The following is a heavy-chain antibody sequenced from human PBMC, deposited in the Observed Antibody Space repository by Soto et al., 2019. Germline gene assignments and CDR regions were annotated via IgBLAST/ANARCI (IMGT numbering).Heavy chain of an antibody. CDR2: INAGNGNT. CDR3: ARSSGWYVWFDP. D-gene: IGHD6-13*01. J-gene: IGHJ5*02. CDR1: GYTFTSYA. Sequence: QVQLVQSGAEEKKPGASVKFSCKASGYTFTSYAMHWVRQAPGQRLEWMGWINAGNGNTKYSQKFQGRVTITRDTSASTAYMELSSLRSEDTAVYYCARSSGWYVWFDPWGQGTLVTVSS. V-gene: IGHV1-3*05.